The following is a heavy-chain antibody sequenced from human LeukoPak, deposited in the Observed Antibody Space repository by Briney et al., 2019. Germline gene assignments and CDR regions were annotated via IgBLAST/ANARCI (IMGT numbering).Heavy chain of an antibody. CDR1: GLTVSSNY. CDR3: ARDDYGDYFFDY. D-gene: IGHD4-17*01. V-gene: IGHV3-66*01. Sequence: PGGSLRLSCAASGLTVSSNYMSWVRQAPGKGLEWVSVIYSGGSTYYADSVKGRFTISRDNSKNTLYLQMNSLRAEDTAVYYCARDDYGDYFFDYWGQGTLVTVSS. J-gene: IGHJ4*02. CDR2: IYSGGST.